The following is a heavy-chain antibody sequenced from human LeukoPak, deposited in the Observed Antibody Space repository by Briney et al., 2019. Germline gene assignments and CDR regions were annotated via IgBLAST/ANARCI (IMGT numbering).Heavy chain of an antibody. V-gene: IGHV1-2*02. Sequence: ASVKVSCKASGYTFTGYYMHWVRQAPGQGLEWMGWINPNSGGTDYAQKFQGRVTMTRDTSISTAYMELSRLRSDDTAVYYCARGDNYDFWSALTVDFYMDVWGKGTTVTVSS. CDR3: ARGDNYDFWSALTVDFYMDV. J-gene: IGHJ6*03. D-gene: IGHD3-3*01. CDR1: GYTFTGYY. CDR2: INPNSGGT.